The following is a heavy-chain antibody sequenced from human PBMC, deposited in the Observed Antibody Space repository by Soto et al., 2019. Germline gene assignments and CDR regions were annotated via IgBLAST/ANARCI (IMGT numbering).Heavy chain of an antibody. J-gene: IGHJ4*02. CDR2: ISPQGGST. Sequence: PGESLKISCSASGFAFSSYAMHWVRQTPGKGLEYVSAISPQGGSTYYADSVKGRFTTSRDDSKNTVYLQMSSLRPDDTAVYYCVNMMIARGAFDFWGQGTLVTVSS. D-gene: IGHD2-21*01. CDR3: VNMMIARGAFDF. CDR1: GFAFSSYA. V-gene: IGHV3-64D*06.